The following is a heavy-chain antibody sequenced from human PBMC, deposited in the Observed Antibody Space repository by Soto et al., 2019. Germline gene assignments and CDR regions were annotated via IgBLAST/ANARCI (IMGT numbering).Heavy chain of an antibody. CDR1: GFTFSSYA. CDR2: ISYDGSNK. V-gene: IGHV3-30*04. Sequence: GESLKISCAASGFTFSSYAMHWVRQAPGKGLEWVAVISYDGSNKYYADSVKGRFTISRDNSKNTLYLQMNSLRAEDTALYYCASDPTYYYDSSGYYPSDWGQGTLVTVSS. CDR3: ASDPTYYYDSSGYYPSD. J-gene: IGHJ4*02. D-gene: IGHD3-22*01.